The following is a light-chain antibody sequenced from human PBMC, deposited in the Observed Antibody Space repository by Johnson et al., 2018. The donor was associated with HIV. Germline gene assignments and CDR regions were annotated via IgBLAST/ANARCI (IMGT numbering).Light chain of an antibody. CDR1: SSNIENYF. CDR2: EDY. J-gene: IGLJ1*01. V-gene: IGLV1-51*02. CDR3: GTWDSSLTLYV. Sequence: QSVLTQPPSVSAAPGQRVNISCSGHSSNIENYFVSWYQQLPGAAPRLLIYEDYKRPSGIPDRFSGSKSGASATLGITGLQTGDEADYYCGTWDSSLTLYVFGTGTKVTVL.